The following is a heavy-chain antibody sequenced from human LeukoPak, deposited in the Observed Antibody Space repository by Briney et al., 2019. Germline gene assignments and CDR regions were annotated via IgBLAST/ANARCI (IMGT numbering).Heavy chain of an antibody. D-gene: IGHD6-13*01. CDR3: ATGAQQLGY. V-gene: IGHV3-7*03. CDR1: GFTFSGYW. Sequence: GGSLRLSCVASGFTFSGYWMSWVRQAPGKGLEWVANLKQDGSEKYYVDSVKGRFTISRDNAKNSLYLQMNSLRAEDTGMYYCATGAQQLGYWGQGTLVTVSS. J-gene: IGHJ4*02. CDR2: LKQDGSEK.